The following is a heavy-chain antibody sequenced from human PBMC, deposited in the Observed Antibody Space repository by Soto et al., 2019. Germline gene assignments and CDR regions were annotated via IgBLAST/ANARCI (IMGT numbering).Heavy chain of an antibody. J-gene: IGHJ3*01. D-gene: IGHD1-1*01. CDR2: LEDVDGS. CDR1: GLTISSKKY. Sequence: DVQLVESGGGLIQPGEPLRLFCAAFGLTISSKKYVAWFRQAPGKGLEWVSGLEDVDGSFYADPVRGRFTTSSDSSKTTVYLQMHDPRPADTAVYYCLTTHELEPAYDVWGEGTTVTVSS. V-gene: IGHV3-53*01. CDR3: LTTHELEPAYDV.